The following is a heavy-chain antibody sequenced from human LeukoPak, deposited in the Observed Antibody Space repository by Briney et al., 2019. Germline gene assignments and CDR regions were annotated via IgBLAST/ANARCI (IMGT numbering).Heavy chain of an antibody. J-gene: IGHJ4*02. Sequence: GGSLRLSCAASGFTFSSYAMSWVRQAPGKGLEWVSAISGSGGSTYYADSVKGRFIISRDNSKNTLYLQMNSLRAEDTAVYYCAKGNQPLLYPAKRPFDYWGQGTLVTVSS. CDR3: AKGNQPLLYPAKRPFDY. V-gene: IGHV3-23*01. D-gene: IGHD2-2*02. CDR1: GFTFSSYA. CDR2: ISGSGGST.